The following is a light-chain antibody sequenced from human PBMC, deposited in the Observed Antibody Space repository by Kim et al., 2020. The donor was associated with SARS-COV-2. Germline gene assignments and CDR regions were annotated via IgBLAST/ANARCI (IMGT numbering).Light chain of an antibody. Sequence: VSPGERATLSCSASETVYSYLAWYQQKPGQAPRLLIYGASTRSTGVPARFSGSGSGTEFTLTISSLQSEDFAVYFCQQYKNWPPYTFGQGTKLEIK. J-gene: IGKJ2*01. CDR3: QQYKNWPPYT. CDR2: GAS. V-gene: IGKV3-15*01. CDR1: ETVYSY.